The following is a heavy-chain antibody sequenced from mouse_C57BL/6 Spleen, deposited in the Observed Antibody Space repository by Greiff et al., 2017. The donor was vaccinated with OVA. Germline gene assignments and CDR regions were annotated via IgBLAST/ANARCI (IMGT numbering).Heavy chain of an antibody. CDR1: GFTFSSYG. CDR2: ISSGGSYT. CDR3: ARLYYYGSSLYYFDY. J-gene: IGHJ2*01. V-gene: IGHV5-6*01. Sequence: EVMLVESGGDLVKPGGSLKLSCAASGFTFSSYGMSWVRQTPDKRLEWVATISSGGSYTYYPDSVTGRFTISRDNAKNTLYLQMSSLKSEDTAMYYCARLYYYGSSLYYFDYWGQGTTLTVSS. D-gene: IGHD1-1*01.